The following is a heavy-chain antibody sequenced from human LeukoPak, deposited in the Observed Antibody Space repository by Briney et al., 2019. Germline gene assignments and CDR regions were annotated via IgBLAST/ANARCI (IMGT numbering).Heavy chain of an antibody. J-gene: IGHJ4*02. CDR1: GGTFSSYA. Sequence: ASVKVSXKASGGTFSSYAISWVRQAPGQGLEWMGRIIPIFGTANYAQKFHGRVTITTDESTSTAYMELSSLRSEDTAVYYCAREGDSYGLTYFDYWGQGTLVTVSS. CDR3: AREGDSYGLTYFDY. D-gene: IGHD5-18*01. CDR2: IIPIFGTA. V-gene: IGHV1-69*05.